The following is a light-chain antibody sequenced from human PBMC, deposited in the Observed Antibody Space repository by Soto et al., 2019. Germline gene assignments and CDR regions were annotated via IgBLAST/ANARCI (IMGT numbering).Light chain of an antibody. CDR2: AAS. CDR1: QSISSY. J-gene: IGKJ3*01. V-gene: IGKV1-39*01. Sequence: DIKMTQPPSSLYASVGDRVTITCRESQSISSYLNWYQQKPGKAPKLLIHAASSLNSGVPSRFSGSGSEREFTLTISRLQPVDLETYYCQQSYSTPFTFGPGTKVDIK. CDR3: QQSYSTPFT.